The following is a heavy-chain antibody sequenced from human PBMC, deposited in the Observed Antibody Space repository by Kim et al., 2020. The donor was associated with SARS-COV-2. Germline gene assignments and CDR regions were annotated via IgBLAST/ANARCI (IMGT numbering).Heavy chain of an antibody. CDR1: GGSISGCNYC. V-gene: IGHV4-39*01. Sequence: SETLSLTCIVSGGSISGCNYCWVWLPRPKGLGLVWIGSINCSRISYSNPYISSRVTISVDTNKTQLSLRLSSVTAADTAFYYGAGLTAYGSWTYSADFWG. CDR2: INCSRIS. J-gene: IGHJ6*01. D-gene: IGHD3-10*01. CDR3: AGLTAYGSWTYSADF.